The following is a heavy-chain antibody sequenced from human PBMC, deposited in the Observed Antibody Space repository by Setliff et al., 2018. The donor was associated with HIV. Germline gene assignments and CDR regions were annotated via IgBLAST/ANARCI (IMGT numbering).Heavy chain of an antibody. CDR1: GDSVTSGGFF. CDR3: ARITIFVPGNPYFYGMDV. CDR2: MFYSGTT. J-gene: IGHJ6*02. V-gene: IGHV4-31*03. Sequence: KTSETLSLTCSVSGDSVTSGGFFWSWIRQRPEKGLEWIGHMFYSGTTYYSPSLKSRVRISRDTSENQFSLKLTSVTAADTAVYYCARITIFVPGNPYFYGMDVWGQGTTVTVSS. D-gene: IGHD3-3*01.